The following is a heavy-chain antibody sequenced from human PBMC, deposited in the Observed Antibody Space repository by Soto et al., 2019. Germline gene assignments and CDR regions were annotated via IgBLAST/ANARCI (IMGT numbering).Heavy chain of an antibody. Sequence: GGSLRLSCVASGFTFSSYSMNWVRQAPGKGLEWVSYISSTSGIIHYADSVKGRFTISRDNAKNSLYLEMNSLRDEDTAVYYCARGRIREMEYSGSITAFDYWGQGTLVTVSS. J-gene: IGHJ4*02. CDR3: ARGRIREMEYSGSITAFDY. CDR2: ISSTSGII. D-gene: IGHD1-26*01. CDR1: GFTFSSYS. V-gene: IGHV3-48*02.